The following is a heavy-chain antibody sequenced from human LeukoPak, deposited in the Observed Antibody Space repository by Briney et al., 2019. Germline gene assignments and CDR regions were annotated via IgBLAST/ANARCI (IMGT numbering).Heavy chain of an antibody. Sequence: GGSLRLSCAASGFTFSTYNMNWVRQAPGKGLEWVSSITSGGGYTYYADSVKGRFTTSRDNAKNSLSLRQDSLRAEDTAVYYCVRGHYDVLTSSYKWTPDYWGQGTLVTVSS. CDR3: VRGHYDVLTSSYKWTPDY. D-gene: IGHD3-9*01. CDR1: GFTFSTYN. J-gene: IGHJ4*02. CDR2: ITSGGGYT. V-gene: IGHV3-21*06.